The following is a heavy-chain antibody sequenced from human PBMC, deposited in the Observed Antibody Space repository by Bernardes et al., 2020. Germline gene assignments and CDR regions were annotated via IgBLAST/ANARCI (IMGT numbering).Heavy chain of an antibody. D-gene: IGHD3-3*01. CDR1: GGSVSSGSYY. Sequence: SDTLSLTCTVSGGSVSSGSYYWSWIRQPPGKGLEWLGYIYYSGSTNYNPSLKSRVTISVDTSKNQFSLKLSSVTAADTAVYYCARASITIFGVVIIRAFDIWGQGTMVTVSS. CDR3: ARASITIFGVVIIRAFDI. V-gene: IGHV4-61*01. CDR2: IYYSGST. J-gene: IGHJ3*02.